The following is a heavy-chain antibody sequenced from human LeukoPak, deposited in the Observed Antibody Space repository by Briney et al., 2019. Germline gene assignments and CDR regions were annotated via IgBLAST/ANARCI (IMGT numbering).Heavy chain of an antibody. J-gene: IGHJ3*02. V-gene: IGHV1-18*04. CDR1: GYTFTGYH. Sequence: ASVKVSCKTSGYTFTGYHMHWVRQAPGQGLEWMGWISAYNGNTNYAQKLQGRVTMTTDTSTSTAYMELRSLRSDDTAVYYCARDLVAPAPDYDAFDIWGQGTMVTVSS. CDR3: ARDLVAPAPDYDAFDI. D-gene: IGHD5-12*01. CDR2: ISAYNGNT.